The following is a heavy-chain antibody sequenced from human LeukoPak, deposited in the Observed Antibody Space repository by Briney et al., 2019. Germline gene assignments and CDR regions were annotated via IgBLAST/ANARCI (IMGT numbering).Heavy chain of an antibody. CDR1: GYTFSSYA. D-gene: IGHD2-21*02. V-gene: IGHV3-30-3*01. CDR3: ARDRGGRVVVTATHRWFDP. CDR2: ISYDGSNK. Sequence: GRPLRLSCAASGYTFSSYAMHWVRQAPGKGLEWVAVISYDGSNKYYADSVKGRFTISRDNSKNTLYLQMNSLRAEDTAVYYCARDRGGRVVVTATHRWFDPWGQGTLVTVSS. J-gene: IGHJ5*02.